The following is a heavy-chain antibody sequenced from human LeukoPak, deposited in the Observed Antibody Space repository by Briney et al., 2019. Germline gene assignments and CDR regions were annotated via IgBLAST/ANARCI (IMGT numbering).Heavy chain of an antibody. Sequence: SETLSLTCNVSGASMSNYYWVWIRQPPGKGPEWIGSIYHSGTTYSGSTYYNPSLKSRVTISVDTSKNQFSLKLSSVTAADTAVYYCASGVVFDYWGQGTLVTVSS. CDR2: IYHSGTTYSGST. J-gene: IGHJ4*02. CDR1: GASMSNYY. CDR3: ASGVVFDY. D-gene: IGHD2-2*01. V-gene: IGHV4-39*07.